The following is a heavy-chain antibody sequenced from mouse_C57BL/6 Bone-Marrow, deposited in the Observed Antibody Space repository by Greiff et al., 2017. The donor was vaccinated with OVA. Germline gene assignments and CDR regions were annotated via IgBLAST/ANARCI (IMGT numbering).Heavy chain of an antibody. D-gene: IGHD1-1*02. V-gene: IGHV1-4*01. CDR3: ARSDYFYYAMDY. CDR2: INPSSGYT. J-gene: IGHJ4*01. CDR1: GYTFTSYT. Sequence: VQLQESGAELARPGASVKMSCKASGYTFTSYTTHWVKQRPGQGLEWIGYINPSSGYTKYNQKFKDKATLTADKSSSTAYMQLSSLTSEDSAVYYCARSDYFYYAMDYWGQGTSVTVSS.